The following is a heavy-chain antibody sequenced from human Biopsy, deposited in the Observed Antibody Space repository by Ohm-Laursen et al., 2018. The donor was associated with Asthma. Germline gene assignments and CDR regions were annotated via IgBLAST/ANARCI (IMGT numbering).Heavy chain of an antibody. J-gene: IGHJ1*01. V-gene: IGHV3-30*03. CDR2: ISFDGSNK. CDR3: ARTFHFWSPYHAEHYQL. CDR1: GFSFSNYG. Sequence: SLRLSCAAFGFSFSNYGMHWVRQAPGKGLEWVAVISFDGSNKYYADFVKGRFTISRDNSKNSLYLQMNSLRAEDTAVYYCARTFHFWSPYHAEHYQLWGQGTLVTVPS. D-gene: IGHD3-3*02.